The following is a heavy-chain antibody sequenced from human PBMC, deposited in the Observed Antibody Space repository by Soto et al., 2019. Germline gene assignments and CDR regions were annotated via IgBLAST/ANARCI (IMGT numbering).Heavy chain of an antibody. V-gene: IGHV5-51*01. J-gene: IGHJ3*02. D-gene: IGHD2-15*01. CDR3: ARMMGYCSGGSCFYNDAFDI. Sequence: GESLKISCKGYGYSFTSYWIGWVRQMPGKGLEWMGIIYPGDSDTRYSPSFQGQVTISADKSISTAYLQWSSLKASDTAMYYCARMMGYCSGGSCFYNDAFDIWGQGTMVTVSS. CDR2: IYPGDSDT. CDR1: GYSFTSYW.